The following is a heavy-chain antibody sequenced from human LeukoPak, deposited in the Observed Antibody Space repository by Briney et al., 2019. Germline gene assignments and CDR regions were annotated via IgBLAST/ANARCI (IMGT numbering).Heavy chain of an antibody. J-gene: IGHJ4*02. CDR2: INPNSGGT. CDR3: ARGYSGYDSFGDY. V-gene: IGHV1-2*02. Sequence: ASVKVSCKASGYTFTGYYMHWVRQAPGQGLEWMGWINPNSGGTNYAQKFQGRVTMTRDTSTSTVYMELSSLRSEDTAVYYCARGYSGYDSFGDYWGQGTLVTVSS. D-gene: IGHD5-12*01. CDR1: GYTFTGYY.